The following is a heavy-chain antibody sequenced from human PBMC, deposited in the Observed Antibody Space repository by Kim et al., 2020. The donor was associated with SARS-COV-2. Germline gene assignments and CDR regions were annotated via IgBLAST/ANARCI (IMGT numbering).Heavy chain of an antibody. J-gene: IGHJ6*01. D-gene: IGHD3-10*01. Sequence: GGSLRLSCAASGFTFSTYGMHWVRQAPGKGLEWVAVISYDGSSKYYADSVKGRFTISRDNPENTLYLQMNSLRAEDTAVYYCAKAVVRGVNYYYYGLDV. CDR1: GFTFSTYG. CDR2: ISYDGSSK. V-gene: IGHV3-30*18. CDR3: AKAVVRGVNYYYYGLDV.